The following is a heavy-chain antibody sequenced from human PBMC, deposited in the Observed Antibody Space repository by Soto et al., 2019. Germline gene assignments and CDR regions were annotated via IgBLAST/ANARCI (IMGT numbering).Heavy chain of an antibody. CDR3: ARDATAVNGVWDPFDM. V-gene: IGHV3-23*01. CDR2: VGGSDSDK. J-gene: IGHJ3*02. D-gene: IGHD2-8*01. Sequence: GGSLRLSCVVSGFPFSAYAMSWVRQAPGKGLQWVSGVGGSDSDKHYADSVRGRFIVSRDNSKNTLYLQMNSLRADDTAVYYCARDATAVNGVWDPFDMWGQGTEVTVSS. CDR1: GFPFSAYA.